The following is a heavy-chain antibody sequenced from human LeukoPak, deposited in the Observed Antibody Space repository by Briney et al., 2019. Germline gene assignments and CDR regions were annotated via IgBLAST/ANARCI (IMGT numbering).Heavy chain of an antibody. J-gene: IGHJ4*02. CDR2: INPSGGST. CDR3: ARGPRGGDGLYYFDY. D-gene: IGHD2-21*02. V-gene: IGHV1-46*01. Sequence: INPSGGSTNYAQNFQGRVTMTRDTSTTTVYMELSTLRSEDTAVYYCARGPRGGDGLYYFDYWGQGTLVTVSS.